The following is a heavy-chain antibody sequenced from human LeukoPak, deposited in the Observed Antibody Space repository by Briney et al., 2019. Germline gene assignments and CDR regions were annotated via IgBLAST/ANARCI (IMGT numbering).Heavy chain of an antibody. D-gene: IGHD6-6*01. CDR1: GGSICTYY. V-gene: IGHV4-4*09. J-gene: IGHJ4*02. Sequence: SDTLSLTCTVCGGSICTYYGSWLRRPPGGGVEWVAYINATGPTNYNPSLKSRITKTVDTSKNQFSLKLSSVTAADTAVYYCARHDAGIAARPFDNWGQGTLVTVSS. CDR2: INATGPT. CDR3: ARHDAGIAARPFDN.